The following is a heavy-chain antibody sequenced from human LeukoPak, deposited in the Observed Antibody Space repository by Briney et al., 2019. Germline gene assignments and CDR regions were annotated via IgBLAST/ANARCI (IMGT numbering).Heavy chain of an antibody. V-gene: IGHV4-59*08. CDR1: GGSISSNY. CDR3: GKYGGSGWVIDY. Sequence: PSETLSLTCTVSGGSISSNYWTWIRQPPGKGLEYIGYIYYTGGTNYNPFLKSRVTISVDTSKNQFSLKLSSVTAADTAVYFCGKYGGSGWVIDYWGQGTLVTVSS. D-gene: IGHD6-19*01. J-gene: IGHJ4*02. CDR2: IYYTGGT.